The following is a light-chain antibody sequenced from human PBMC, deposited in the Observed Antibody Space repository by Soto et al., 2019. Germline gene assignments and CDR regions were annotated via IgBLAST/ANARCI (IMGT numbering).Light chain of an antibody. CDR1: SSNIGSKT. CDR3: AAWDASLNGYV. V-gene: IGLV1-44*01. Sequence: QSVLTQPPSASGTPGQRVTISCSGSSSNIGSKTVNWYQQLPGTAPKLLIYSNYQRPSGVPDRFSGSKSGTSASLAISGLQSEDEADYYCAAWDASLNGYVFGTGTMVTVL. J-gene: IGLJ1*01. CDR2: SNY.